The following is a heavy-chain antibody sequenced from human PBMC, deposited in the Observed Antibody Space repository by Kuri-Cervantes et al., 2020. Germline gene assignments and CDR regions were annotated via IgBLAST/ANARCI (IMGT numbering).Heavy chain of an antibody. J-gene: IGHJ5*02. CDR3: ARGVVTMSKFGSSFDP. Sequence: SETLSLTCTVSGGSISSSTYYWGWIRQPPGKGLEWIGSIYYSGSANYNPSLQSRATISEDTTKNQFSLKLSSVTAADTAVYYCARGVVTMSKFGSSFDPWGQGTLVTVSS. CDR1: GGSISSSTYY. CDR2: IYYSGSA. V-gene: IGHV4-39*01. D-gene: IGHD3-10*02.